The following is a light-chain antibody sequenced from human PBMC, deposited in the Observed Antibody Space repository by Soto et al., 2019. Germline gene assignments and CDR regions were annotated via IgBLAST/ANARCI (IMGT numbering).Light chain of an antibody. J-gene: IGKJ2*01. CDR1: QSVSSN. CDR2: GSS. CDR3: QQYNNWPLYT. Sequence: EIVMPQSPATLSVSPGERTTLSCRASQSVSSNLAWYQQKPGQAPRLLIYGSSTRATGIPARFSGSGSGTEVTLTISSLQDEDFAVYYCQQYNNWPLYTFGQGTKLEIK. V-gene: IGKV3-15*01.